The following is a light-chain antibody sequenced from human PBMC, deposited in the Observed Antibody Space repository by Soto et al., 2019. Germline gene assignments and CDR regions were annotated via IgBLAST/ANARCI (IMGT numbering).Light chain of an antibody. CDR2: AAS. CDR1: QSISSY. CDR3: QQSYSTPVT. V-gene: IGKV1-39*01. J-gene: IGKJ3*01. Sequence: DIQMTQSPSSLSASVGDRVTITCRASQSISSYFNWYQQKPGKAPKLLIYAASSLQSGVPSMFRGSGSGTDFTLTISSLQPEDFATYYCQQSYSTPVTFGPWTKVDIK.